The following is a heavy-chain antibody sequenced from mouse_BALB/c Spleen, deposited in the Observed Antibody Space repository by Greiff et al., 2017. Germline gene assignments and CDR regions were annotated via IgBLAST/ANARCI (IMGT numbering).Heavy chain of an antibody. CDR3: ARDDYAWFAY. CDR2: ISTYYGDA. D-gene: IGHD2-4*01. V-gene: IGHV1S137*01. J-gene: IGHJ3*01. CDR1: GYTFTDYA. Sequence: VQLKESGAELVRPGVSVKISCKGSGYTFTDYAMHWVKQSHAKSLEWIGVISTYYGDASYNQKFKGKATMTVDKSSSTAYMELARLTSEDSAIYYCARDDYAWFAYWGQGTLVTVSA.